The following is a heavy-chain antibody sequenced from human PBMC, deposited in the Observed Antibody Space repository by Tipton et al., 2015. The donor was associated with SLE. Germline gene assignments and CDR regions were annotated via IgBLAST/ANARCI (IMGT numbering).Heavy chain of an antibody. CDR3: ATGGTYYYASGPARYLYMDV. D-gene: IGHD3-10*01. Sequence: QLVQSGAEVKKPGASVKVSCRVSGYSLTELAMHWVRQAPGKGLEWMGGFDPEEGRTIYTQKLQGRVTMTEDTSANTVYMELSSLRSEDTAVYFCATGGTYYYASGPARYLYMDVWGKGTTVTVSS. V-gene: IGHV1-24*01. CDR2: FDPEEGRT. CDR1: GYSLTELA. J-gene: IGHJ6*03.